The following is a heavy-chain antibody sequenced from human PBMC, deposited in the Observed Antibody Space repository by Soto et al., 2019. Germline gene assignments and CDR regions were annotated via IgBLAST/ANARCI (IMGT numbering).Heavy chain of an antibody. D-gene: IGHD6-19*01. Sequence: SETLSLTCTVSGCSISSSSYYWGWIRQPPGKGLEWIGSIYYSGSTYYNPSLKSRVTISVDTSKNQFSLKLSSVTAADTAVYYCAGTIAVAVGNWFDPWGQGTLVTVSS. CDR1: GCSISSSSYY. CDR3: AGTIAVAVGNWFDP. V-gene: IGHV4-39*01. CDR2: IYYSGST. J-gene: IGHJ5*02.